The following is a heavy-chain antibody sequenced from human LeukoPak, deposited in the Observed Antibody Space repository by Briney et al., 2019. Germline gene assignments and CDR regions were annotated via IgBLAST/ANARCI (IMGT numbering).Heavy chain of an antibody. CDR2: VNPNSGGT. CDR3: ARAYSSSPKAAGYYMDV. V-gene: IGHV1-2*06. Sequence: ASVKVSCKASGYTFTGYYMRWVRQAPRQGLEWMGRVNPNSGGTNYAQKFQGRVTMTRDTSISTAYMEMSRLTSDDTAVYYCARAYSSSPKAAGYYMDVWGKGTTVTVSS. D-gene: IGHD6-13*01. CDR1: GYTFTGYY. J-gene: IGHJ6*03.